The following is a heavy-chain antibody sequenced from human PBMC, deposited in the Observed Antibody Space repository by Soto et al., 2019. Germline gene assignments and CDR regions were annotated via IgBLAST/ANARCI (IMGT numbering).Heavy chain of an antibody. D-gene: IGHD3-22*01. J-gene: IGHJ6*02. CDR1: GDSITSYH. Sequence: SETLSLTCSVSGDSITSYHWSWIRQPPGKGLEWIAYVYYTGSTNYNPSLKSRVTLSVDTSKNQFSLKLTSVTAADTAVYYCARAPLYYENSGLLDPYYGMDVWGQGTTVTVSS. CDR3: ARAPLYYENSGLLDPYYGMDV. CDR2: VYYTGST. V-gene: IGHV4-59*01.